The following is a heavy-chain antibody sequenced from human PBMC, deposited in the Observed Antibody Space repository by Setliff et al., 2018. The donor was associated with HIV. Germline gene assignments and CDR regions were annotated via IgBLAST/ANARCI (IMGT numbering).Heavy chain of an antibody. J-gene: IGHJ6*02. V-gene: IGHV4-38-2*02. D-gene: IGHD6-19*01. CDR1: GYSISSGYY. CDR3: ARDDSSGWHFYYYYGMDV. Sequence: SETLSLTCTVSGYSISSGYYWDWIRQPPGKGLEWIGSIYHSGSTYYNPSLKSRVTISVDTSKNQFSLKLSSVTAADTAVYYCARDDSSGWHFYYYYGMDVWGQGTTVTVSS. CDR2: IYHSGST.